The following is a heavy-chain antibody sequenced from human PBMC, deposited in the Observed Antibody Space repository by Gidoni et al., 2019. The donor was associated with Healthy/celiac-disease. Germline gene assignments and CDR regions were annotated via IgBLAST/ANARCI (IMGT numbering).Heavy chain of an antibody. J-gene: IGHJ6*02. CDR2: INPSGGST. V-gene: IGHV1-46*03. CDR3: ARVCVAAAGTCYYYGMDV. D-gene: IGHD6-13*01. CDR1: GYTFTSYY. Sequence: QVQLVQSGAEVKKPGASVKVSCKASGYTFTSYYMHWVRQAPGQGLEWMGIINPSGGSTSYAQKFQGRVTMTRDTSTSTVYMELSSLRSEDTAVYYCARVCVAAAGTCYYYGMDVWGQGTTVTVSS.